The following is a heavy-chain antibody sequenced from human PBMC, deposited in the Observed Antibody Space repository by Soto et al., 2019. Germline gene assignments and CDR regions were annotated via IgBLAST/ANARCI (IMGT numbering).Heavy chain of an antibody. CDR2: IGGGGAT. V-gene: IGHV3-23*01. CDR1: GFTFSTYV. J-gene: IGHJ4*02. D-gene: IGHD6-19*01. Sequence: EVQLLDSGGGLVQPGGSLRLSCAASGFTFSTYVMSWVRQAPGKGLEWVSSIGGGGATFYADSVKGRFTISRDNSKNTLYLQMNSLRADDTAVYYCAKRGAYNSGWVGDIDYWGQGTLVTVSS. CDR3: AKRGAYNSGWVGDIDY.